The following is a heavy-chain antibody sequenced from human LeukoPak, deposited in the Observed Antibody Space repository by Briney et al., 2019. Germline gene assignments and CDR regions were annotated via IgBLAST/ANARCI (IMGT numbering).Heavy chain of an antibody. V-gene: IGHV1-24*01. J-gene: IGHJ5*02. D-gene: IGHD2-2*01. CDR3: ATQWGYCSSTSCLRGFDP. CDR1: GYTLTELS. Sequence: GASVKVSCKVSGYTLTELSMHWVRQAPGKGLEWMGGFDPEDGETIYAQKFQGRVTMTEDTSTDTAYMELSSLRSEDTAVYYCATQWGYCSSTSCLRGFDPWGQGTLVTVSS. CDR2: FDPEDGET.